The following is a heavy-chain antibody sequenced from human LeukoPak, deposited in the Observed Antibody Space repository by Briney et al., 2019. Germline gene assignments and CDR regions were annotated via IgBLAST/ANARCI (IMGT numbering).Heavy chain of an antibody. V-gene: IGHV1-2*02. CDR1: GYTFTGYY. CDR2: INPNSGGT. J-gene: IGHJ4*02. Sequence: ASVKVSCKASGYTFTGYYMHWVRQAPGQGLEWMGWINPNSGGTNYAQKFQGRATMTRDTSISTAYMELSRLRSDDTAVYYCARDLRGYSGYADYYFDYWGQGTLVTVSS. D-gene: IGHD5-12*01. CDR3: ARDLRGYSGYADYYFDY.